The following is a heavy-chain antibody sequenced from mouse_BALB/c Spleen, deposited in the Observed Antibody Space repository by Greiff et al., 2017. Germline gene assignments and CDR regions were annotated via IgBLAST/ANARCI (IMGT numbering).Heavy chain of an antibody. D-gene: IGHD1-1*01. V-gene: IGHV5-9-4*01. Sequence: EVKLMESGGGLVKPGGSLKLSCAASGFTFSSYAMSWVRQSPEKRLEWVAEISSGGSYTYYPDTVTGRFTISRDNAMNTLYLEMSSLRSEDTAMYYCARDYYGSSLAWFAYWGQGTLVTVSA. CDR1: GFTFSSYA. CDR3: ARDYYGSSLAWFAY. J-gene: IGHJ3*01. CDR2: ISSGGSYT.